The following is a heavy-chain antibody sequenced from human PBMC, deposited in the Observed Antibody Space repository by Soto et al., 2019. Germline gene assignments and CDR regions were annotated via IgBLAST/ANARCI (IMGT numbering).Heavy chain of an antibody. V-gene: IGHV3-66*01. J-gene: IGHJ2*01. CDR2: SYSGGSA. Sequence: EVQLVESGGDLVQPGGSLRLSCVASGFTVSGNYMIWVRQSPGKGREWVSLSYSGGSAYYADSVKGRFTVSRDNSKNTLYLQINSLRAEDTAVYYCASRSVPTMSWFFDLWGRGSLVTVSS. D-gene: IGHD5-12*01. CDR3: ASRSVPTMSWFFDL. CDR1: GFTVSGNY.